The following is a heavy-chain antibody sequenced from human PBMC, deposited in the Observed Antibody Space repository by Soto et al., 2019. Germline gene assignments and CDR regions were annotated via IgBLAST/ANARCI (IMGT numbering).Heavy chain of an antibody. V-gene: IGHV1-46*01. Sequence: ASVKVSCKASGYTFTSYYMHWVRQAPGQGLEWMGLINPSGGSTSYAQKFQGRVTMTRDTSTSTGYMELSSLRSEDTAVYYCARLITGTTALDAFDIWGQGTMLKVSS. J-gene: IGHJ3*02. CDR2: INPSGGST. CDR1: GYTFTSYY. D-gene: IGHD1-7*01. CDR3: ARLITGTTALDAFDI.